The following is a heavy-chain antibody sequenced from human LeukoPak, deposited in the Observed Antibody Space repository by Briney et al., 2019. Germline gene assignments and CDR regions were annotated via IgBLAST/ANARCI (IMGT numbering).Heavy chain of an antibody. V-gene: IGHV1-69*13. Sequence: GASVKVSCKASGYTFTSYAMNWVRQAPGQGLEWMGGIIPILGTANYAQKFQGRVTITADESTSTAYMELSSLRSEDTAVYYCAGGAYYYDSSGYYYGYFDYWGQGTLVTVSS. D-gene: IGHD3-22*01. CDR3: AGGAYYYDSSGYYYGYFDY. J-gene: IGHJ4*02. CDR1: GYTFTSYA. CDR2: IIPILGTA.